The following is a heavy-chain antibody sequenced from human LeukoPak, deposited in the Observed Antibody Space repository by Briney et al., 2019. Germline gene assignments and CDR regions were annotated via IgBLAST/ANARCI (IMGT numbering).Heavy chain of an antibody. Sequence: GESLKISCKGSGYSFTSYWIGWVRQMPGKGLEWMGIIYPGDSDTRYSPSFQGQVTISADKSISTAYLQWSSLKASDTAMYYCAREIVVVPAAMGGFDPWGQGTLVTVSS. CDR1: GYSFTSYW. V-gene: IGHV5-51*01. CDR2: IYPGDSDT. CDR3: AREIVVVPAAMGGFDP. J-gene: IGHJ5*02. D-gene: IGHD2-2*01.